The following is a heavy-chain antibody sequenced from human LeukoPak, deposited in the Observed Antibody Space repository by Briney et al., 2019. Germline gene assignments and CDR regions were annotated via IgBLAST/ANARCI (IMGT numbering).Heavy chain of an antibody. CDR3: ARGCCYDFWSGSPYYFDY. J-gene: IGHJ4*02. V-gene: IGHV3-21*01. CDR1: GFTLDDYG. Sequence: GGSLRLSCAASGFTLDDYGMSWVRQAPGNGLVWVSSTSSSSSYIYYADSVKGRFTISRDNAKNSLYLQMNSLRAEDTAVYYCARGCCYDFWSGSPYYFDYWGQGTLVTVSS. D-gene: IGHD3-3*01. CDR2: TSSSSSYI.